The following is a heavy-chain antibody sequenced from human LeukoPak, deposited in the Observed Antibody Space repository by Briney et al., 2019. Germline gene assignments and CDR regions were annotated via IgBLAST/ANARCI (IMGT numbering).Heavy chain of an antibody. CDR1: GFTFSSYA. CDR2: ISGSGGST. Sequence: PGGSLRLSCAASGFTFSSYAMSWVRQAPGKGLEWVSAISGSGGSTYYADSVKGRFTISRDNSKNTLYLQMNSLRAEDTAAYYCAKDRGVIINRWFDPWGQGTLVTVSS. J-gene: IGHJ5*02. CDR3: AKDRGVIINRWFDP. D-gene: IGHD3-10*01. V-gene: IGHV3-23*01.